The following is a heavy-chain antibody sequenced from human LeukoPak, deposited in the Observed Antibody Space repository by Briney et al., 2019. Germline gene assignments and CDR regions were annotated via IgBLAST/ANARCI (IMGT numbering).Heavy chain of an antibody. V-gene: IGHV5-51*01. CDR3: ARWGVVAAASLDY. Sequence: KVSCKASGYTFTSYWIVRVLEMPGKGLEWMVITYPGDSDTRYSPSFQGQVTFSVDKSISTAYLQWGGLQASDTASYYCARWGVVAAASLDYWGQGTLVTVSS. J-gene: IGHJ4*02. CDR1: GYTFTSYW. CDR2: TYPGDSDT. D-gene: IGHD2-2*01.